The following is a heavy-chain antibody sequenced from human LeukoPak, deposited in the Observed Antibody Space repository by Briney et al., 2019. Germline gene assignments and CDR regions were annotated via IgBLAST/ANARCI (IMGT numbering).Heavy chain of an antibody. Sequence: NPGGSLRLSCVASGFTFSSYGMHWVRQAPGKGLEWEAFIRYDGSNKYYADSVKGRFTISRDNSKNTLYLQMNSLRAEDTAVYYCAKDPRELLHTGFDYWGQGTLVTVSS. CDR3: AKDPRELLHTGFDY. CDR2: IRYDGSNK. CDR1: GFTFSSYG. D-gene: IGHD1-26*01. V-gene: IGHV3-30*02. J-gene: IGHJ4*02.